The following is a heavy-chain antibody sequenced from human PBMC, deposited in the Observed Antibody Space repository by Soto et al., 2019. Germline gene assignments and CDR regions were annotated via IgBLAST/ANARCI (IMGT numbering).Heavy chain of an antibody. D-gene: IGHD3-10*01. CDR1: GYTFSSYS. CDR2: ISSSSSYI. V-gene: IGHV3-21*01. J-gene: IGHJ3*02. CDR3: ATITMVRGVSRSGAPVI. Sequence: PGGSLRISCAAYGYTFSSYSMNWVRQALGKGLEWVSSISSSSSYIYYADSVKGRFTISRDNAKNSLYLQMNSLRAEDTAVYYSATITMVRGVSRSGAPVIWGQGTMVTVSS.